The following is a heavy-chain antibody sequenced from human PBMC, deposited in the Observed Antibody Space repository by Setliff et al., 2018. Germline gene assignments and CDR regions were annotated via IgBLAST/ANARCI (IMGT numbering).Heavy chain of an antibody. CDR1: GFTFSSYS. J-gene: IGHJ4*02. CDR2: ISSSSSYI. V-gene: IGHV3-21*01. CDR3: TRGTFADFWSGDYYDY. D-gene: IGHD3-3*01. Sequence: GGSLRLSCAASGFTFSSYSINWVRQAPGKGLEWVSSISSSSSYIYYADSVKGRFTTSRDNAKNSLYLQMNSLRAEDSAMYYCTRGTFADFWSGDYYDYWGQGTLVTVSS.